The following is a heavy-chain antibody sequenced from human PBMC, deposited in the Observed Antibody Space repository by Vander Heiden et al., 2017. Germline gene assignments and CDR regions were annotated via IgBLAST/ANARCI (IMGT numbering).Heavy chain of an antibody. V-gene: IGHV3-23*01. CDR3: AREEIAVAGTLDY. Sequence: EVQLLESGGGLVQPGGSLRLSCAASGLTFSSHAMSWVRQARGKGPEWVSGMSGRGDRTYYAGSGKGQFTISRDDSNNTLYVQMNRLRVEDTAVYCCAREEIAVAGTLDYWGHGPLVTVYS. CDR2: MSGRGDRT. CDR1: GLTFSSHA. D-gene: IGHD6-19*01. J-gene: IGHJ4*01.